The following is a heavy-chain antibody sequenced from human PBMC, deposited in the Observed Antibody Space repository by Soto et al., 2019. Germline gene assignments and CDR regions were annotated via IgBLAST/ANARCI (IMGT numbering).Heavy chain of an antibody. CDR3: ARTMVGARAGYFDY. V-gene: IGHV4-61*01. J-gene: IGHJ4*02. CDR2: IYYSGST. CDR1: GGSVSSGSYY. D-gene: IGHD1-26*01. Sequence: LSLTCTVSGGSVSSGSYYWSWIRQPPGKGLEWIGYIYYSGSTNYNPSLKSRVTISVDTSKNQFSLKLSSVTAADTAVYYCARTMVGARAGYFDYWGRGTLVTVSS.